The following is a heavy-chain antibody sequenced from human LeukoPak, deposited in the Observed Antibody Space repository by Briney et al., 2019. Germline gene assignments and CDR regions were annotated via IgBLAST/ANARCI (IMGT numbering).Heavy chain of an antibody. D-gene: IGHD2-2*01. J-gene: IGHJ3*02. CDR1: GYTLTELS. V-gene: IGHV1-24*01. CDR3: ATGVVGVPAAFGDAFDI. CDR2: FDPEDGET. Sequence: ASVKVSCKVSGYTLTELSMHWVRQAPGKGLEWMGGFDPEDGETIYAQKFQGRVTMTEDTSTDTAYMELSSLRSEDTAVYYCATGVVGVPAAFGDAFDIWGQGTMVTVSS.